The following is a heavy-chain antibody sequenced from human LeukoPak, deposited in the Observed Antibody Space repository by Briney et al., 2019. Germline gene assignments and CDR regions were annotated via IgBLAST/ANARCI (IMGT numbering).Heavy chain of an antibody. CDR1: GFTFSSYA. J-gene: IGHJ4*02. D-gene: IGHD6-19*01. CDR3: AKDLDARIAVAGIDY. V-gene: IGHV3-23*01. CDR2: ISGSGGST. Sequence: WGSLRLSCAASGFTFSSYAMSWVRQAPGKGLEWVSAISGSGGSTYYADSVKGRFTISRDNSKNTLYLQMNSLRAEDTAVYYCAKDLDARIAVAGIDYWGQGTLVTVSS.